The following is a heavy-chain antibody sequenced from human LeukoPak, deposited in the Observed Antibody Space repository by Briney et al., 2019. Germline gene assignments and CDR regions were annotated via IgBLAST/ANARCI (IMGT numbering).Heavy chain of an antibody. CDR3: SRDRGIGYPSSWRAGLYNFDF. V-gene: IGHV3-49*03. D-gene: IGHD6-13*01. Sequence: PGRSLRLSCTASGFTFGDYAMSWFRQAPGKGLEWVGFIRSKDYGGTIEYAASVKGRFTISRDDSRSIAYLQMNSLKIEDTAVYYCSRDRGIGYPSSWRAGLYNFDFWGQGTLVTVSS. CDR1: GFTFGDYA. J-gene: IGHJ4*02. CDR2: IRSKDYGGTI.